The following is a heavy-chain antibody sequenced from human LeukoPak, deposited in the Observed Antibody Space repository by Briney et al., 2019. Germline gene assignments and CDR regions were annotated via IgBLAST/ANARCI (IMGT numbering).Heavy chain of an antibody. CDR2: IKQDGSEK. V-gene: IGHV3-7*01. D-gene: IGHD3-9*01. CDR3: ARGILTGYFIFDY. Sequence: PGGSLRLSCAASGFTFSNYWMSWVRQAPGKGLEWVANIKQDGSEKYYVDSVKGRFTISRDNAKNSLYLQMNSLRSEDTAVYYCARGILTGYFIFDYWGQGTLVTVSS. J-gene: IGHJ4*02. CDR1: GFTFSNYW.